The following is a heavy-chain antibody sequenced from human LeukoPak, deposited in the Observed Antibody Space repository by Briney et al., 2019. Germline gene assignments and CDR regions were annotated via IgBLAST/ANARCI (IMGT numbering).Heavy chain of an antibody. V-gene: IGHV4-59*01. CDR1: GGSMSTYY. CDR3: AGGGNIEAFDI. CDR2: IYYSGST. D-gene: IGHD4-23*01. Sequence: TSETLSLTCTVSGGSMSTYYWSWIRQPPEKGLEWIGYIYYSGSTNYNPSLKSRVTISVDTSKNQFSLKLSSVTAADTAVYYCAGGGNIEAFDIWGQGTMVTVSS. J-gene: IGHJ3*02.